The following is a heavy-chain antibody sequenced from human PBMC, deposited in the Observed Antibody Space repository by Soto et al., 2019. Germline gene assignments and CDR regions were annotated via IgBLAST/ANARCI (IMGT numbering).Heavy chain of an antibody. D-gene: IGHD6-13*01. CDR2: IYYSGST. J-gene: IGHJ5*02. CDR3: ASGIAAAGKVKYKGFDP. V-gene: IGHV4-39*01. Sequence: SETLSLTCTVSGGSISSSSYYWGWIRQPPGKGLEWIGSIYYSGSTYYNPSLKSRVTISVDTSKNQFSLKLSSVTAADTAVYYCASGIAAAGKVKYKGFDPWGQGTLVTVSS. CDR1: GGSISSSSYY.